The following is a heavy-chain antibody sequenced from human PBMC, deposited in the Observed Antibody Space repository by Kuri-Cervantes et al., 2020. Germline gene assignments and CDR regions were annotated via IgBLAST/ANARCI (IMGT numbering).Heavy chain of an antibody. CDR2: ISYDGSNK. D-gene: IGHD3-3*01. V-gene: IGHV3-30-3*01. CDR1: GFTFSSYA. CDR3: AKDGAISYDFWSGDFFNWFDP. Sequence: GGSLRLLSCAASGFTFSSYAMHWVRQAPGKGLEWVVVISYDGSNKYYVDSVKGRFTISRDNSKNTLYLQMNSLRAEDTAVYYCAKDGAISYDFWSGDFFNWFDPWGQGTLVTVSS. J-gene: IGHJ5*02.